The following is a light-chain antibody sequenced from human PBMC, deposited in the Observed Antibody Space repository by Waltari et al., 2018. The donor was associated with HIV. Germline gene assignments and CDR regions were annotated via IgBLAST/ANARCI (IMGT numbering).Light chain of an antibody. CDR1: ELGDKY. Sequence: SYEVTQPPSVAVSPGQTASITCSGYELGDKYTCWYQQKPGQSPLLVIYHEYKRPSGIPARFSAASCGHTATLTISGTLPMDEADYYCQAWGSTTSGVFGRGTKLTVL. J-gene: IGLJ2*01. CDR2: HEY. CDR3: QAWGSTTSGV. V-gene: IGLV3-1*01.